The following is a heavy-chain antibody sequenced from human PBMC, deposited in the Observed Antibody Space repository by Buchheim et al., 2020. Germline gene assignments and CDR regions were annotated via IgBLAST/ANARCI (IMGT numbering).Heavy chain of an antibody. CDR2: IYYSGST. CDR3: ARGFRGYCSGTSCYYFDY. Sequence: QVQLQESGPGLVKPSQTLSLTCTVSGGSISSGDYYWSWIRQPPGKGLEWIGYIYYSGSTYYNPSPQSRVTISVDTSKNQFSLKLSSVTAADTAVYYCARGFRGYCSGTSCYYFDYWGQGTL. J-gene: IGHJ4*02. V-gene: IGHV4-30-4*01. CDR1: GGSISSGDYY. D-gene: IGHD2-15*01.